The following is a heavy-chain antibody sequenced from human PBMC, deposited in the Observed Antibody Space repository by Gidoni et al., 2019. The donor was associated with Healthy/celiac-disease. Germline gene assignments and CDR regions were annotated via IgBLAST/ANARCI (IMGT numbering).Heavy chain of an antibody. J-gene: IGHJ6*03. Sequence: QVQLQQWGAGLLKPSETLSTTCAVYGGSCSGYYWSWIRQPPGKGLEWIGEINHSGRTNYNPSLKRRVTISVDTSKNQFSLKLSSVTAADTAVYYCARLRSGYYPPYYMDVWGKGTTVTVSS. CDR3: ARLRSGYYPPYYMDV. CDR1: GGSCSGYY. D-gene: IGHD3-3*01. CDR2: INHSGRT. V-gene: IGHV4-34*01.